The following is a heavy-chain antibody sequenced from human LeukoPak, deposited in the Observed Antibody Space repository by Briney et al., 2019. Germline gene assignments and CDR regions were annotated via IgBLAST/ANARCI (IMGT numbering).Heavy chain of an antibody. D-gene: IGHD2-2*01. Sequence: GASVKVSCKASGYTFTSYAMNWVRQAPGQGLEWVGWINTNTGNPTYAQGFTGRFVFSLDTSVSTAYLQISSLKAEATAVYYCARNDGGYCSSTGCYVGWGQGTLVTVSS. CDR3: ARNDGGYCSSTGCYVG. J-gene: IGHJ4*02. CDR1: GYTFTSYA. V-gene: IGHV7-4-1*02. CDR2: INTNTGNP.